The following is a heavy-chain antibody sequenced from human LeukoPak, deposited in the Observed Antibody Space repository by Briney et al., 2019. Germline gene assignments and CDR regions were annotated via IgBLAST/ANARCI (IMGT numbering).Heavy chain of an antibody. CDR1: GFTFSSYW. V-gene: IGHV3-7*01. J-gene: IGHJ6*02. CDR2: IKQDGSGK. Sequence: GGSLRLSCAASGFTFSSYWMSWVRQAPGKGLEWVANIKQDGSGKYYVDSVKGRFTISRDNAKNSLYLQMNSLRAEDTAVYYCARDSSSWYSLDYGMDVWGQGTTVTVS. D-gene: IGHD6-13*01. CDR3: ARDSSSWYSLDYGMDV.